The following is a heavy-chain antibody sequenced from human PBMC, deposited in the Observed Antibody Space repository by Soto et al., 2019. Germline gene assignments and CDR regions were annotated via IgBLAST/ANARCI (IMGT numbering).Heavy chain of an antibody. J-gene: IGHJ4*02. CDR3: TRLDPNPG. V-gene: IGHV3-73*01. CDR1: GFTFSGSA. Sequence: GSLRLSCAASGFTFSGSAMHWVRQASGKGLEWVGRIRSKANSYATAYAASVKGRFTISRDDSKNTAYLQMNSLKTEDTAVYDCTRLDPNPGWGQGTLVTVSS. CDR2: IRSKANSYAT. D-gene: IGHD2-2*03.